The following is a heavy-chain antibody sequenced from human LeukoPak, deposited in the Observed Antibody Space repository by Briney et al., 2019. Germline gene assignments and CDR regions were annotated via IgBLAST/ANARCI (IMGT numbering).Heavy chain of an antibody. CDR1: GGSISTYY. CDR3: ARLFYYYYYMDV. CDR2: IYYTGST. J-gene: IGHJ6*03. V-gene: IGHV4-59*08. Sequence: SETLSLTCTVSGGSISTYYWSWIRQPPGKGLEWIGHIYYTGSTNYNPSLKSRVTMSVDTSRNQFSLKLSSVTAADTAVYYCARLFYYYYYMDVWGKGTTVTISS.